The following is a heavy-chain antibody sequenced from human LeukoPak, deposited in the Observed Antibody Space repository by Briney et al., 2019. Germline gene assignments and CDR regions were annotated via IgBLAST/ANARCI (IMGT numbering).Heavy chain of an antibody. J-gene: IGHJ5*02. V-gene: IGHV4-59*11. CDR3: ARAIVVVPAATPNNWFDP. CDR2: IYYSGST. CDR1: GGSMNDHY. D-gene: IGHD2-2*01. Sequence: PSETLSLTCTVSGGSMNDHYWSWIRQPPGKGLEWIAYIYYSGSTNYNPSLESRVTISVDTSKNQFSLKLSSVTAADTAVYYCARAIVVVPAATPNNWFDPWGQGTLVTVSS.